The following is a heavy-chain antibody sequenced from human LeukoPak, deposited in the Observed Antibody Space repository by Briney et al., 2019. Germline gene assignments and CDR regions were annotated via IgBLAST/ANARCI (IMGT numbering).Heavy chain of an antibody. V-gene: IGHV4-4*02. CDR3: ARKYSSSWYSSHGFDY. CDR1: GGSISSSNW. CDR2: IYHSGST. Sequence: SETLSLTCAVSGGSISSSNWWSWVRQPPGKGLEWIGEIYHSGSTNYNPSLKSRVTISVDTSKNQFSLKLSSVTAADTAVYYCARKYSSSWYSSHGFDYWGQGTLVTVSS. D-gene: IGHD6-13*01. J-gene: IGHJ4*02.